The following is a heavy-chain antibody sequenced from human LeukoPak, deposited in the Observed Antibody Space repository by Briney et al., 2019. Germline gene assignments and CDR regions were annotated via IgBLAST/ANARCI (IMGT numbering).Heavy chain of an antibody. CDR1: GGSFSGYY. J-gene: IGHJ4*02. V-gene: IGHV4-34*01. D-gene: IGHD3-3*01. Sequence: SETLSLTCAVYGGSFSGYYWSWIRQPPGKGLEWIGEINHSGSTNYNPSLKSRVTISVDTSKNQFSLKLSSVTAADRAVYYCARGLRVIDFWSGYSCFFDYWGQGTLVTVSS. CDR3: ARGLRVIDFWSGYSCFFDY. CDR2: INHSGST.